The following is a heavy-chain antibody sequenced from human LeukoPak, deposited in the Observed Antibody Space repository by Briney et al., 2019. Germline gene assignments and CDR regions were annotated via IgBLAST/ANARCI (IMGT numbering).Heavy chain of an antibody. V-gene: IGHV3-48*04. Sequence: GGSLRLSCAASGFTFGSYSMNWVRQAPGKGLEWVSYISSTTSNIYYADSVKGRFTISRDNAKNSLYLQMNSLRAEDTAVYYCARDVTHYGGDWFDPWGQGTLVTVSS. CDR1: GFTFGSYS. J-gene: IGHJ5*02. CDR2: ISSTTSNI. CDR3: ARDVTHYGGDWFDP. D-gene: IGHD4-23*01.